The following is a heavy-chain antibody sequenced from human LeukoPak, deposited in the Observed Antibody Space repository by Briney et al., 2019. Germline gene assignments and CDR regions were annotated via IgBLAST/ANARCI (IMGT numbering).Heavy chain of an antibody. V-gene: IGHV3-74*01. J-gene: IGHJ4*02. CDR2: IASDGSST. CDR3: AKDLFGSPQVTLDY. CDR1: GFTFSSYW. Sequence: GGSLRLSCAASGFTFSSYWMNWVRQAPGKGLVWVSRIASDGSSTTYADSVKGRFTIPRDNSKNTLYLQMNSLRAEDTAVYYCAKDLFGSPQVTLDYWGQGTLVTVSS. D-gene: IGHD3-3*01.